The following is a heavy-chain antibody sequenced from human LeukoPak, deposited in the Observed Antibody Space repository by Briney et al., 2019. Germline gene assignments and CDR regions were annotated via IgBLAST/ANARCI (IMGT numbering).Heavy chain of an antibody. CDR1: GGSVSSGSYY. D-gene: IGHD2-15*01. J-gene: IGHJ4*02. V-gene: IGHV4-61*01. CDR2: IDYSGRT. Sequence: SETLSLTCTVSGGSVSSGSYYWNWIRQPPGKGLEWIGCIDYSGRTYYNPSLKSRVTVSADTSKNQFSLKLTSVTAADTAVYYCARRWYHAYCDYWGQGSLVTVSS. CDR3: ARRWYHAYCDY.